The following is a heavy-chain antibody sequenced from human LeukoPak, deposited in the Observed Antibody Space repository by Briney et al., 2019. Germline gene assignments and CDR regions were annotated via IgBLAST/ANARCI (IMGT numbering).Heavy chain of an antibody. CDR1: GAFISSGGYY. CDR3: ARDNSGVLDY. CDR2: IYYTGNT. D-gene: IGHD3-10*01. V-gene: IGHV4-31*03. J-gene: IGHJ4*02. Sequence: SETLSLTCTVAGAFISSGGYYWSWIRQCPGKGLEWIGYIYYTGNTYYNPSLKSRVAISVDTSKNQFSLKLSSETAADTAVYYCARDNSGVLDYWGQGTLVTVSS.